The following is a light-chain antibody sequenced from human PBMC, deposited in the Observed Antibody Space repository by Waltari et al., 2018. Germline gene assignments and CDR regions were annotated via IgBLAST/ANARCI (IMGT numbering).Light chain of an antibody. CDR3: LQYSSSPPT. CDR1: QSISTW. J-gene: IGKJ1*01. V-gene: IGKV1-12*01. CDR2: KAS. Sequence: DIQMTQSPSSLSASVGDTVTITCRASQSISTWLDWYQQKPGKAPNLLIYKASSLQSGVPSRFSGSGYGTDFTLTISSLQPEDFATYYCLQYSSSPPTFGQGTKVEIK.